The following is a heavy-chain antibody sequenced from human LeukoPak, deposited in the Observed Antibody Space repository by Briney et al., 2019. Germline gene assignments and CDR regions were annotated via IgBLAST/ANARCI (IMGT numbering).Heavy chain of an antibody. D-gene: IGHD1-26*01. V-gene: IGHV3-21*01. CDR3: ARGGVVGATTVDY. J-gene: IGHJ4*02. Sequence: PGGSLRLSCAASGFTFPTYAMSWVRQAPGKGLEWVSSISSSSSYIYYADSVKGRFTISRDNAKNSLYLQMNSLRAEDTAVYYCARGGVVGATTVDYWGQGTLVTVSS. CDR1: GFTFPTYA. CDR2: ISSSSSYI.